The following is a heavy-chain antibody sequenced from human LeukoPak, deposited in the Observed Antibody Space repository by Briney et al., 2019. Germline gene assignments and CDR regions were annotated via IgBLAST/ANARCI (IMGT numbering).Heavy chain of an antibody. CDR3: ASGDGYLQPY. V-gene: IGHV3-53*01. J-gene: IGHJ4*02. CDR1: GFSFSGKF. Sequence: GSLILSCAASGFSFSGKFMSWVRQAPGKGLEWVSIIHYDGKIRYAGSVGGRFTIYRDDSENTLFLQMNSLRVDDTAVYFCASGDGYLQPYWGQGTLVTVSS. D-gene: IGHD2-21*01. CDR2: IHYDGKI.